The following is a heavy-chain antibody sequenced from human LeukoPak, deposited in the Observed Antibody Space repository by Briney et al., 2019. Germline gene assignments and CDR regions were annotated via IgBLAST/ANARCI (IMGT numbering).Heavy chain of an antibody. Sequence: GGSLRLSCAASGFTFSDYYMSWIRQAPGKGLEWVSYISSSGSTIYYADSVKGRFTNSRDNAKNSLYLQMNSLRAEDTAVYYCARGHDITIFGVATGAFDIWGQGTMVTVSS. CDR2: ISSSGSTI. V-gene: IGHV3-11*01. CDR3: ARGHDITIFGVATGAFDI. CDR1: GFTFSDYY. J-gene: IGHJ3*02. D-gene: IGHD3-3*01.